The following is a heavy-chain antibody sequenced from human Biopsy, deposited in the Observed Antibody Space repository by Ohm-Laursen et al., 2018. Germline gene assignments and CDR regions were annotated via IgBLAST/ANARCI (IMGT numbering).Heavy chain of an antibody. D-gene: IGHD3-16*01. CDR3: ARMGASRNRDDY. J-gene: IGHJ4*02. CDR1: GGAFSGYY. V-gene: IGHV4-34*01. CDR2: INHRGSA. Sequence: TPFPPRAVYGGAFSGYYLGLIPQPPGEGVGGIWGINHRGSANHNPSLRSRVTMSVDTSKNQFSLKLTSVTAADTAVYYCARMGASRNRDDYWGQGTLVTVSS.